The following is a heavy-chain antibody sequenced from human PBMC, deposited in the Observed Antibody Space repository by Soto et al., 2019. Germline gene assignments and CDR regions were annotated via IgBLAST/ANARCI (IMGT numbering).Heavy chain of an antibody. CDR1: GGSLSGVY. D-gene: IGHD5-18*01. CDR2: INHSGST. V-gene: IGHV4-34*01. CDR3: ARGPGYSYGYSVYYYYYGMDV. J-gene: IGHJ6*02. Sequence: PSETLSLTCVVYGGSLSGVYWTWIRQPPGKELEWIGEINHSGSTNYSPSLESRVTISLDTSNNQFSLKLSSVTAADTAVYYCARGPGYSYGYSVYYYYYGMDVWGQGTTVTVSS.